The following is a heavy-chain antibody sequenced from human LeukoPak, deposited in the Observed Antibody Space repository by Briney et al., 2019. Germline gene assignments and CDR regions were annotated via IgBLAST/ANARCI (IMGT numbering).Heavy chain of an antibody. CDR1: GGSFSGYY. D-gene: IGHD1-1*01. Sequence: PSETLSLNCAVYGGSFSGYYWSWIRQPPGKGLEWIGEINHSGSTNYNPSLKSRVTISVDTSKNQFSLKLSSVTAADTAVYSCARGSATGTTRWFDPWGQGTLVTVSS. CDR2: INHSGST. V-gene: IGHV4-34*01. J-gene: IGHJ5*02. CDR3: ARGSATGTTRWFDP.